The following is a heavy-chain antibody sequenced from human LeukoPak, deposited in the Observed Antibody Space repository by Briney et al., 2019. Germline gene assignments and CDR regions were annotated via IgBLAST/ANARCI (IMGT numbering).Heavy chain of an antibody. CDR1: GFSLSTSGVG. CDR3: AHRPLSGSYSTPTDHFDY. J-gene: IGHJ4*02. D-gene: IGHD1-26*01. V-gene: IGHV2-5*02. Sequence: SGPTLVKPTQTLTLTCTFSGFSLSTSGVGVGWIRQPPGKALEWLALIYWDDDKRYSPSLKSRLTITKDTSKNQVVLTMTNMDPVDTATYYCAHRPLSGSYSTPTDHFDYWGQGTLGTVSS. CDR2: IYWDDDK.